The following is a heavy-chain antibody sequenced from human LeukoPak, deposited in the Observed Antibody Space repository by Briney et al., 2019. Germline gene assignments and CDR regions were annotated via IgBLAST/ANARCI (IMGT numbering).Heavy chain of an antibody. J-gene: IGHJ4*02. CDR2: INPNSGGT. V-gene: IGHV1-2*02. CDR1: GYTFTGYY. D-gene: IGHD3-22*01. Sequence: GASVKVSCKASGYTFTGYYMHWVRQAPGQGLEWMGWINPNSGGTNYAQKFQGRVTMTRDTSISTAYMELRSLRSDDTAVYYCAREGWYYYDSSGQTTYFDYWGQGTLVTVSS. CDR3: AREGWYYYDSSGQTTYFDY.